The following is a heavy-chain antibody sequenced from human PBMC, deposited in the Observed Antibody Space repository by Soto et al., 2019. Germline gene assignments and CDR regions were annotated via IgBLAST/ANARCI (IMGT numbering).Heavy chain of an antibody. J-gene: IGHJ6*02. D-gene: IGHD2-15*01. Sequence: PGGSLRLSCAASGFTFSSYAMSWVRQAPGKGLEWVSAISGSGGSTYYADSVKGRFTISRDNSKNTLYLQMNSLRAEDTAVYYCAQVGGGGWAGGYYGMDVWGQGTTVTVSS. CDR3: AQVGGGGWAGGYYGMDV. CDR2: ISGSGGST. CDR1: GFTFSSYA. V-gene: IGHV3-23*01.